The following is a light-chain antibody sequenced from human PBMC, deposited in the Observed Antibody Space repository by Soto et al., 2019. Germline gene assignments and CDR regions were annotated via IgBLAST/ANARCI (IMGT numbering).Light chain of an antibody. CDR2: EGS. CDR1: SSDVGSYNL. J-gene: IGLJ3*02. Sequence: QSVLTQPASVSGPPGQSITISCTGTSSDVGSYNLVSWCQQHPGKAPKLMIYEGSKRPSGVSNRFSGSKSGNTASLTISGLQAEDEADYYCCSYAGSGTWVFGGGTKVTVL. V-gene: IGLV2-23*01. CDR3: CSYAGSGTWV.